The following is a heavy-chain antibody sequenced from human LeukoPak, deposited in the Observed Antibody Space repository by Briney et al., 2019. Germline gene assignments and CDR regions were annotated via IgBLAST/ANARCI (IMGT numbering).Heavy chain of an antibody. D-gene: IGHD6-19*01. CDR3: AIDSSGWYTQYYYYGMDV. V-gene: IGHV1-69*13. J-gene: IGHJ6*02. Sequence: VKVSCKASGGTFSSYAISWVRQAPGQGLEWMGGIIPIFGTANYAQKFQGRVTITADESMSTAYMELSSLRSEDTAVYYCAIDSSGWYTQYYYYGMDVWGQGTTVTVSS. CDR1: GGTFSSYA. CDR2: IIPIFGTA.